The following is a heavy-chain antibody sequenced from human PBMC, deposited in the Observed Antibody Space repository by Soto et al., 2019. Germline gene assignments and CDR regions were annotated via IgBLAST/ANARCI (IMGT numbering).Heavy chain of an antibody. J-gene: IGHJ3*01. CDR2: ISAYNGNT. CDR1: GCTFTSYG. CDR3: ARDPYSSGWYSLRVTPVGREPFDF. D-gene: IGHD6-19*01. Sequence: XSVKVSCNASGCTFTSYGIGLVRQAPGQGLECMGLISAYNGNTNYSQKLQVRVTMTTDTSTSTAYMELRSLRSDDTAVYYCARDPYSSGWYSLRVTPVGREPFDFWGQGTMVTVSS. V-gene: IGHV1-18*04.